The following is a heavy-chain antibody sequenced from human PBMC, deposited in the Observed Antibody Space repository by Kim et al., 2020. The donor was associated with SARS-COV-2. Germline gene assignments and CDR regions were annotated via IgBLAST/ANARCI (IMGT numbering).Heavy chain of an antibody. Sequence: ASVKVSCKASGYTFSAYYIHWVRQAPGQGLEWMGRINPTSGDTNYAQKFQGRVTMTRDTSITTAYMELRRLTSDDTAVYYCARDSAMDVWGQGTTVTVSS. J-gene: IGHJ6*02. CDR3: ARDSAMDV. V-gene: IGHV1-2*06. CDR1: GYTFSAYY. CDR2: INPTSGDT. D-gene: IGHD6-25*01.